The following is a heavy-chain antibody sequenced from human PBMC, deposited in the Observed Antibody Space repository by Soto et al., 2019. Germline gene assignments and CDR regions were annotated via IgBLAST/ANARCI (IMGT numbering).Heavy chain of an antibody. Sequence: QVQLVQSGAEVKKPESSVRVSCKASGHTFSTYGTSWVRQAPGQGLEWMGGIIPMLGTTNCAQKFQGRVTITADESTSTAYMELSSLRSEDTAVYYCATSITYGGVVTALDVWGQGTTVTVSS. CDR1: GHTFSTYG. V-gene: IGHV1-69*01. J-gene: IGHJ6*02. CDR2: IIPMLGTT. D-gene: IGHD2-21*02. CDR3: ATSITYGGVVTALDV.